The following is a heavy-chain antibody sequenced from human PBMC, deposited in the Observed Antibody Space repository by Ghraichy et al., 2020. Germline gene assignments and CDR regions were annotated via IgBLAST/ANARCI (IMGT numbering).Heavy chain of an antibody. CDR3: ARDFFTGTTAIGAFDI. J-gene: IGHJ3*02. CDR2: ISSSSSYI. Sequence: GGSLRLSCAASGFTFSSYSMNWVRQAPGKGLEWVSSISSSSSYIYYADSVKGRFTISRDNAKNSLYLQMNSLRAEDTAVYYCARDFFTGTTAIGAFDIWGQGTMVTVSS. CDR1: GFTFSSYS. V-gene: IGHV3-21*01. D-gene: IGHD1-1*01.